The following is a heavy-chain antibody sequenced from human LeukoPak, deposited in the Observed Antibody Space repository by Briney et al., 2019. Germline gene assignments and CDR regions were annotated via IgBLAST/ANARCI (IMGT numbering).Heavy chain of an antibody. J-gene: IGHJ3*02. CDR1: GGSITSYY. Sequence: SETLSLTCTVSGGSITSYYWSWIRQPPGKGLEWIGYIYYSGSTNYNPSLKSRVTISVDTSKNQFSLKLSSVTAADTAVYYCARGKSTRYFDWLLPNAFDIWGQGTMVTVSS. V-gene: IGHV4-59*12. CDR2: IYYSGST. D-gene: IGHD3-9*01. CDR3: ARGKSTRYFDWLLPNAFDI.